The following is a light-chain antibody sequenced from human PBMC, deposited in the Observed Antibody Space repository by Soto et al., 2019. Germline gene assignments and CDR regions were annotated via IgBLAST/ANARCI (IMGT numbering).Light chain of an antibody. CDR3: QQYKVYSKT. CDR2: DAS. Sequence: DIQMTQSPSALSASVGDRVTITCRASQRITKWLAWYQQKPGKAPRLLMYDASTLESGVPSRFSGSGSGTEFTLSISSLQPDDFATYYCQQYKVYSKTFGQGTRVEIK. CDR1: QRITKW. V-gene: IGKV1-5*01. J-gene: IGKJ1*01.